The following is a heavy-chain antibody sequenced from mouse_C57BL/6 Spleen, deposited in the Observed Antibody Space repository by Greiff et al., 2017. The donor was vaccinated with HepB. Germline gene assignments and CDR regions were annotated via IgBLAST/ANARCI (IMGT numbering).Heavy chain of an antibody. Sequence: EVQLQQSGPELVKPGASVKMSCKASGYTFTDYNMHWVKQSHGKSLEWIGYINPNNGGTSYNQKFKGKATLTVNKSSSTAYMELRSLTSEASAVYYCAGATVVANYAMDYWGQGTSVTVSS. CDR1: GYTFTDYN. D-gene: IGHD1-1*01. J-gene: IGHJ4*01. CDR2: INPNNGGT. CDR3: AGATVVANYAMDY. V-gene: IGHV1-22*01.